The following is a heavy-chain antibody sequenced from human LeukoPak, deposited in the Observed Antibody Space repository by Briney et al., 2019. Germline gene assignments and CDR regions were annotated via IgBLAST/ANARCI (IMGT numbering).Heavy chain of an antibody. CDR1: GGSISSGGYY. J-gene: IGHJ4*02. CDR3: ARVAYGDYGEFDY. CDR2: IYYSGST. V-gene: IGHV4-31*03. D-gene: IGHD4-17*01. Sequence: SETLSLTCTVSGGSISSGGYYWSWIRQHSGTGLEWIGYIYYSGSTYYNPSLKSRVTISVDTSKNQLSLKLSSVTAADTAVYYCARVAYGDYGEFDYWGQGTLVTASS.